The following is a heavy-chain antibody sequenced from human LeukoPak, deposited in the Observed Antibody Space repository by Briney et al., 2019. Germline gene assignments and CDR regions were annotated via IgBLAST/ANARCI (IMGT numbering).Heavy chain of an antibody. CDR1: GFTFNTYA. CDR3: AREQSGYFDY. D-gene: IGHD4-11*01. J-gene: IGHJ4*02. CDR2: MSGSGSST. Sequence: GGSLRLSCAASGFTFNTYAMSWVRQAPGKGLEWVSSMSGSGSSTYYADSVKGRFTISRDNSKNTLYLQMNSLRAEDTAVYYCAREQSGYFDYWGQGTLVTVSS. V-gene: IGHV3-23*01.